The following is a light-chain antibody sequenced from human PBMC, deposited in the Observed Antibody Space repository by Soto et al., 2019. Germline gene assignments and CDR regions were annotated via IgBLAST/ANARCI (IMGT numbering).Light chain of an antibody. CDR1: QCVSSN. CDR2: GAS. V-gene: IGKV3-15*01. CDR3: QHYNNWPLT. Sequence: EIVMTQSPATLSVSPGERATLSCRASQCVSSNLAWYQLKPGQAPRLLIYGASARATGIPARFSGSGSGTEFTLTISSLQSEDFAVYFCQHYNNWPLTFGPGTKVDIK. J-gene: IGKJ3*01.